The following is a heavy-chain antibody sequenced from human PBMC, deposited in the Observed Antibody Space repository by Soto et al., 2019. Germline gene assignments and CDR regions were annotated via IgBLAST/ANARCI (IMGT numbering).Heavy chain of an antibody. D-gene: IGHD6-13*01. Sequence: QVQLVESGGGVVQPGRSLRLSCAASGFTFSSYAMHWVRQAPGKGLEWVAVISYDGSNKYYADSVKGRFTISRDNSKNTLYLQMNSRRAEDTAVYYCARVLGGQQLLYYYGMDVWGQGTTVTVSS. CDR1: GFTFSSYA. V-gene: IGHV3-30-3*01. CDR3: ARVLGGQQLLYYYGMDV. J-gene: IGHJ6*02. CDR2: ISYDGSNK.